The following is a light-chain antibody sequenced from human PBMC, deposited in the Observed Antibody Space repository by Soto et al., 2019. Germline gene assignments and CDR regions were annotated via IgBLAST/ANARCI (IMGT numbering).Light chain of an antibody. J-gene: IGKJ1*01. CDR2: DAS. Sequence: EIVLTQSPGTLSLSPGERATLSWRASQSISSNYLAWYQQTPGQAPRLLIYDASSRAAGIPDRFSGSGSGTDFTLTISRLEPEDFGVYYCQQYGGSPRTFGQGTKVEIK. CDR1: QSISSNY. CDR3: QQYGGSPRT. V-gene: IGKV3-20*01.